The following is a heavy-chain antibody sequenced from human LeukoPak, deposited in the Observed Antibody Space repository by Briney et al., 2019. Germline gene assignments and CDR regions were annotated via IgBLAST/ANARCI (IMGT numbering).Heavy chain of an antibody. J-gene: IGHJ4*02. CDR2: ISTSGESA. V-gene: IGHV3-23*01. Sequence: GGSLRLSCAASGFTFSSYAMSWVRQAPGRGLEWVSVISTSGESAYYADSVKGRFTISRDNSKNTLYLQMNSLRAEDTAVYYCAKDRGSGYHYFDYWGQGTLVTVSS. CDR1: GFTFSSYA. CDR3: AKDRGSGYHYFDY. D-gene: IGHD3-22*01.